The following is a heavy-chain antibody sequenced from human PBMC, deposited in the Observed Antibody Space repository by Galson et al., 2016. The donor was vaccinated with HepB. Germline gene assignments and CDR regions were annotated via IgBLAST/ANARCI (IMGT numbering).Heavy chain of an antibody. CDR3: ARVDYGSGWREGWFDP. Sequence: SLRLSCAASGLTFSDFYMSWIRQAPGKGLEWVSYISSSSSHTNYADSVKGRFTISRDNAKNSLYLQMNSLRVEDTAVDYCARVDYGSGWREGWFDPWGQGTLVTVSS. J-gene: IGHJ5*02. V-gene: IGHV3-11*06. D-gene: IGHD6-19*01. CDR2: ISSSSSHT. CDR1: GLTFSDFY.